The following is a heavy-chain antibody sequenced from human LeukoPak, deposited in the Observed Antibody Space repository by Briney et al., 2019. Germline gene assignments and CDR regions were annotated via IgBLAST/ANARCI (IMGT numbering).Heavy chain of an antibody. CDR3: ARLTGDEYCSSTSCYNPYYFDY. CDR1: GGTFSSYA. Sequence: SVKVSCKASGGTFSSYAISWVQQAPGQGPEWMGGIIPIFGTANYAQKFQGRVTITADESTSTAYMELSSLRSEDTAVYYCARLTGDEYCSSTSCYNPYYFDYWGQGTLVTVSS. D-gene: IGHD2-2*02. CDR2: IIPIFGTA. V-gene: IGHV1-69*01. J-gene: IGHJ4*02.